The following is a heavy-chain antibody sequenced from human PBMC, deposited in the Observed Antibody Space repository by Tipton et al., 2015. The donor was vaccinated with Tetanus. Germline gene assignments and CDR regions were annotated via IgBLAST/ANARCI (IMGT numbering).Heavy chain of an antibody. D-gene: IGHD2-15*01. J-gene: IGHJ4*02. CDR2: IYPGDSDT. CDR1: GYIFTNYW. Sequence: VQLVQSGGEVKKPGESLKISCKGSGYIFTNYWIGWVRQKPGKGLEWMEIIYPGDSDTRYSPSFQGQGTISVDKTINTDYLQWNSLKATDSSMFYCARAHCSDGVCNFDFWGQGALVTVAS. V-gene: IGHV5-51*01. CDR3: ARAHCSDGVCNFDF.